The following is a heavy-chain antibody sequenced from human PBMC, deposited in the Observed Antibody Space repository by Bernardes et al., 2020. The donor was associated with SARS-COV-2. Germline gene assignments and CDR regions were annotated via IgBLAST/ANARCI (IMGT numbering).Heavy chain of an antibody. D-gene: IGHD3-3*01. CDR1: GGSISSYY. J-gene: IGHJ6*02. Sequence: SETLSLTCTVSGGSISSYYWSWIRQPPGKGLEWIGYIYYSGSTNYNPSLKSRVTISVDTSKNKFSLKLRSVTAADTAVYYWGRQDIGAIFGVVITPAGMDVWGQGTTVTVSS. CDR3: GRQDIGAIFGVVITPAGMDV. CDR2: IYYSGST. V-gene: IGHV4-59*08.